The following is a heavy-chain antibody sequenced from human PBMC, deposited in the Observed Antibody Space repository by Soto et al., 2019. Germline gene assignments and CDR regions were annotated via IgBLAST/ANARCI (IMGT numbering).Heavy chain of an antibody. J-gene: IGHJ4*02. CDR3: ASDRIDSSGWHLIDY. CDR2: INPSGGST. Sequence: QVQLVQSGAEVKKPGASVKVSCKASGYTFTSYYMHWVRQAPGQGLEWMGIINPSGGSTSYAQKFRGRVTMTRDTSTSTVYMELSSLRSEDTAVYYCASDRIDSSGWHLIDYWGQGTLVTVSS. V-gene: IGHV1-46*01. CDR1: GYTFTSYY. D-gene: IGHD6-19*01.